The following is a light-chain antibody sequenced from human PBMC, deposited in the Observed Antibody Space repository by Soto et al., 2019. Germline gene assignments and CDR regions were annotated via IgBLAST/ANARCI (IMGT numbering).Light chain of an antibody. J-gene: IGKJ5*01. Sequence: IVLTQSPATLSLSPGQRATLSSRASQSVSSYLAWYQQKPGQAPRLLIYAASNRATGIPARFSGSGSGTDFTLTISSLEPEDFAVYYCQQRSNWPTFGQGTRLEIK. CDR2: AAS. CDR3: QQRSNWPT. CDR1: QSVSSY. V-gene: IGKV3-11*01.